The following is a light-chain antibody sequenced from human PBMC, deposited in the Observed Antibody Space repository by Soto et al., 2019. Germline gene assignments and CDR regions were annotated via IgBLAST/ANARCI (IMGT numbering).Light chain of an antibody. V-gene: IGKV3-11*01. Sequence: EIVLTQSPATLSLSPGERATLSCRASQSVSSYLAWYQLKPGQAPRLLIYDASNRATGIPARFSGSGSGTDFTLTISSLEPEDFAVYYCQQRSTSFGQGTRLEIK. CDR2: DAS. CDR1: QSVSSY. CDR3: QQRSTS. J-gene: IGKJ5*01.